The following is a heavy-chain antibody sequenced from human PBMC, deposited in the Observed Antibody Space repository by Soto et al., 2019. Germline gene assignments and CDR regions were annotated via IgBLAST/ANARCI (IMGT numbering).Heavy chain of an antibody. CDR3: TTVVDYYDSSGYP. CDR2: IKSKTDGGTT. D-gene: IGHD3-22*01. Sequence: GGCLGLSCAASGFTFSNAWMSWVRQAPGKGLEWVGRIKSKTDGGTTDYAAPVKGRFTISRDDSKNTLYLQMNSLKTEDTAVYYCTTVVDYYDSSGYPWGQGTLVTVSS. J-gene: IGHJ5*02. CDR1: GFTFSNAW. V-gene: IGHV3-15*01.